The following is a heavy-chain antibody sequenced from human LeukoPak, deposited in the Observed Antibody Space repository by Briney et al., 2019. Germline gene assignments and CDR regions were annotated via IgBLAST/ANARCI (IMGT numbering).Heavy chain of an antibody. D-gene: IGHD3-10*01. J-gene: IGHJ6*02. CDR1: GGTFSSYA. CDR3: ARSHYGSGSYYNFNGMDV. CDR2: IIPILGIA. Sequence: GASVKVSCKASGGTFSSYAISWVRQAPGQGLEWMGRIIPILGIANYAQKFQGRVTITADKSTSTAYMELSSLRSEDTAVYYCARSHYGSGSYYNFNGMDVWGQGTTVTVSS. V-gene: IGHV1-69*04.